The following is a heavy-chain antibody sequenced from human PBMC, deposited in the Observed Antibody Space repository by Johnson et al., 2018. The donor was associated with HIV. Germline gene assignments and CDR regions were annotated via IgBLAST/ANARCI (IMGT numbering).Heavy chain of an antibody. D-gene: IGHD2-8*02. Sequence: MLLVESGGGLVQPGGSRRLSCAASGFMFSTYWMSWVRQAPGKGLEWVANIKHDGSEEYYVASVRGRFTISRDNAKNSLYLQMNSLRVEDTAVYFCARDLPYCSGGLCQTDAFDIWGQGTMVTASS. CDR2: IKHDGSEE. J-gene: IGHJ3*02. V-gene: IGHV3-7*05. CDR1: GFMFSTYW. CDR3: ARDLPYCSGGLCQTDAFDI.